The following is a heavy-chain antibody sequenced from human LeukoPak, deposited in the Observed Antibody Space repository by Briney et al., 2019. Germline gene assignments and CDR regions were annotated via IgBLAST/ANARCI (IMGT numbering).Heavy chain of an antibody. V-gene: IGHV3-30*03. CDR3: ATYYRSGYFGFQY. Sequence: GGSLRLSCAASGFTFSSYGMHSVRHEPGKGLEWVAVISYVESNKYYADSVKGRFTISRDNSENMLYLQMNSLRAEDTAVYYCATYYRSGYFGFQYWGQGTLVSVSS. CDR2: ISYVESNK. J-gene: IGHJ4*02. CDR1: GFTFSSYG. D-gene: IGHD3-22*01.